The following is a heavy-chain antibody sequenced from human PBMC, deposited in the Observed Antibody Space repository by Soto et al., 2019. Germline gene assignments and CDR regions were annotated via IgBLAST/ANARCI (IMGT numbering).Heavy chain of an antibody. CDR2: INAGYGNT. J-gene: IGHJ4*02. D-gene: IGHD7-27*01. Sequence: ASVKVSCTASGYTFSSYAMHWVRQAPGQRLEWMGWINAGYGNTKSSQKFQDRVTISRDTSASTAYMELTSLRSEDTAVYYCARDTGDGTFDVWGQGTLVTVYS. CDR3: ARDTGDGTFDV. V-gene: IGHV1-3*01. CDR1: GYTFSSYA.